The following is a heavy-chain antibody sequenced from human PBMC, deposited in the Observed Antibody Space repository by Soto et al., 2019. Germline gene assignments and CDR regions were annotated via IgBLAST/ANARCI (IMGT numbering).Heavy chain of an antibody. CDR1: GFTFSTYS. J-gene: IGHJ6*02. Sequence: GGSLRLSCVGSGFTFSTYSINWVRQAPGKGLEWVSSISSRSDIYYADSVKGRFTISRDNAKNSVSLQMNSLRAEDTAVYYCAREYTAWPLAYGLDVWGQGTTVTSP. V-gene: IGHV3-21*01. CDR3: AREYTAWPLAYGLDV. D-gene: IGHD2-2*02. CDR2: ISSRSDI.